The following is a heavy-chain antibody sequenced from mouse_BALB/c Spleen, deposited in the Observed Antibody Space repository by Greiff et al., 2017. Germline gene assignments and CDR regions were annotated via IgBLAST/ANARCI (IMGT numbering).Heavy chain of an antibody. D-gene: IGHD1-1*01. V-gene: IGHV1-15*01. J-gene: IGHJ2*01. Sequence: QVQLQQSGAELVRPGASVTLSCKASGYTFTDYEMHWVKQTPVHGLEWIGAIDPETGGTAYNQKFKGKATLTADKSSSTAYMELRSLTSEDSAVYYCTRPYYYGSGDYWGQGTTLTVSS. CDR3: TRPYYYGSGDY. CDR1: GYTFTDYE. CDR2: IDPETGGT.